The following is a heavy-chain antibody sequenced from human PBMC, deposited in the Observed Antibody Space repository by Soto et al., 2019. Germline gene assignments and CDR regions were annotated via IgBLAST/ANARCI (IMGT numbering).Heavy chain of an antibody. CDR3: SRRAPEGFDP. J-gene: IGHJ5*02. Sequence: SETLSLTCTVSGGSIATSSYFWAWIRRPPGKGLEWIGSIDYRGTIYNNPSLKSRVTISVDTSKDHFSLKLDSVTAADTALYYCSRRAPEGFDPWGQGTLVTVSS. CDR1: GGSIATSSYF. CDR2: IDYRGTI. V-gene: IGHV4-39*02.